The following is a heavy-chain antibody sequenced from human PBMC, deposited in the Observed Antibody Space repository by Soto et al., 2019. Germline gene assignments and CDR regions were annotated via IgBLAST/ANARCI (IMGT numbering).Heavy chain of an antibody. CDR1: GDTFSSYA. Sequence: ASVKVSCKASGDTFSSYAISWVRQAPGQGLEWMGWIIPNCGTTNYAQKFQGRVTMTRNTSISTAYMELSSLRSEDTAVYYCARERCEYCSRTSCSYSYYYYMDVWGKGTTVTVSS. CDR2: IIPNCGTT. V-gene: IGHV1-8*02. J-gene: IGHJ6*03. CDR3: ARERCEYCSRTSCSYSYYYYMDV. D-gene: IGHD2-2*01.